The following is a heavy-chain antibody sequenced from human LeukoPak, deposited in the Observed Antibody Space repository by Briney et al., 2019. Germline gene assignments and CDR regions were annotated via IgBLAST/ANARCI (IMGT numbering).Heavy chain of an antibody. CDR1: GYTFTSHG. CDR2: ISGYNGKT. V-gene: IGHV1-18*01. J-gene: IGHJ6*02. D-gene: IGHD3-10*01. Sequence: ASVKVSCKASGYTFTSHGVGWVRQAPGQGLEWMDWISGYNGKTNYAQKFQGRLTLTTETSTNTAQMELKSLTSDDTAIYYCARAGFTVVRGAMDVWGQGTTVTVSS. CDR3: ARAGFTVVRGAMDV.